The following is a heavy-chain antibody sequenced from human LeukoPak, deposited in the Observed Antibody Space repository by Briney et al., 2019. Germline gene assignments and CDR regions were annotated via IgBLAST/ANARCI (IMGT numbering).Heavy chain of an antibody. J-gene: IGHJ4*02. CDR3: ARKRAVARGYYFDY. D-gene: IGHD6-19*01. Sequence: PSETLSLTCAVSGYSISSGYYWGWIRQPPGKGLEWIGSIYHSGSTYYNPSLKSRVTISVDTSKNQFSLKLSSVTAADTAVYYCARKRAVARGYYFDYWGQGTLVTVSS. CDR2: IYHSGST. CDR1: GYSISSGYY. V-gene: IGHV4-38-2*01.